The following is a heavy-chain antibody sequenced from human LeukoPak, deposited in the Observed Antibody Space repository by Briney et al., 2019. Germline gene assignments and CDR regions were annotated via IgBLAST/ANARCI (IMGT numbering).Heavy chain of an antibody. V-gene: IGHV3-30-3*01. D-gene: IGHD6-19*01. Sequence: GGSLRLSCAASGFTFSSYAMHWVRQAPGKGLEWVAVISYDGSNKYYADSVKGRFTISRDNSKNTLHLQMNSLRAEDTAVYYCARDHLSGYSSFLDYWGQGTLVTVSS. CDR1: GFTFSSYA. CDR3: ARDHLSGYSSFLDY. CDR2: ISYDGSNK. J-gene: IGHJ4*02.